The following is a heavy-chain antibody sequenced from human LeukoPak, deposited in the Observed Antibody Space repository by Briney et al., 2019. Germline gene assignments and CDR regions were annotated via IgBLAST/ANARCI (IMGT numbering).Heavy chain of an antibody. Sequence: PSETLSLTCTVSGASISSYYWSWIRQPAGRGLEWIGRIYASGSTNYNPSLKSRFTMSVDTSKNLFSLKLSSVTAADTAVYYCARCDSSGYRYYFDYWGQGTLVTVSS. CDR2: IYASGST. D-gene: IGHD3-22*01. CDR3: ARCDSSGYRYYFDY. J-gene: IGHJ4*02. V-gene: IGHV4-4*07. CDR1: GASISSYY.